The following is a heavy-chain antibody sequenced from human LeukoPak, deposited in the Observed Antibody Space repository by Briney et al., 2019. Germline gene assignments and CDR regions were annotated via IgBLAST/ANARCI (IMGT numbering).Heavy chain of an antibody. Sequence: GRSLRLSCAASGFTFSSYGMHWVRQAPGKGLEWVAVISYDGSNKYYADSVKGRFTISRDNSKNTLYLQMNSLRAEDTAVYYCAKDWYYDSSGYPIGSLDYWGQGTLVTVSS. D-gene: IGHD3-22*01. CDR1: GFTFSSYG. V-gene: IGHV3-30*18. J-gene: IGHJ4*02. CDR2: ISYDGSNK. CDR3: AKDWYYDSSGYPIGSLDY.